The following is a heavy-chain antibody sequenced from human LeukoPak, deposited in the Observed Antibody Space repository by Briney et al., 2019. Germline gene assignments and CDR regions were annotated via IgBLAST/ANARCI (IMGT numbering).Heavy chain of an antibody. CDR2: IYSGGST. V-gene: IGHV3-53*04. CDR1: GFTVSSNY. D-gene: IGHD4-17*01. Sequence: GGSLRLSCAASGFTVSSNYMSWVRQAPGKGLEWVSVIYSGGSTYYADSVKGRFTISRHNSKNTQYLQMNSLRAEDTAVYYCARDGRHGDDGDLIPFDYWGQGTLVSVSS. CDR3: ARDGRHGDDGDLIPFDY. J-gene: IGHJ4*02.